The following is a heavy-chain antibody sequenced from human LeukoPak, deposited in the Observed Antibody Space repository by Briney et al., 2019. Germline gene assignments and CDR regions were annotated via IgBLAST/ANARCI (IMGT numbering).Heavy chain of an antibody. CDR3: ARGSGSYIFGAFDI. D-gene: IGHD1-26*01. Sequence: VGSLRLSCAASGFTFDDYGMSWVRQAPGKGLEWVSGINWNGGSTGYADSVKGRFTISRDNAKNSLYLQMNSLRAEDTALYYCARGSGSYIFGAFDIWGQGTMVTVSS. CDR1: GFTFDDYG. J-gene: IGHJ3*02. CDR2: INWNGGST. V-gene: IGHV3-20*04.